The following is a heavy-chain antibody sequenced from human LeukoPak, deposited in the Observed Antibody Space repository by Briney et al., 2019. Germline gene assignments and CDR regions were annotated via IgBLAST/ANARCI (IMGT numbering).Heavy chain of an antibody. J-gene: IGHJ6*02. V-gene: IGHV3-30*18. D-gene: IGHD3-22*01. CDR1: GFTFSSYA. CDR3: AKARRLRYDSSNYAMDV. CDR2: ISYDGSNK. Sequence: GGSLRLSCAASGFTFSSYAMHWVSQAPGKGLEWVAVISYDGSNKYYADSVKGRFTISRDNSKNTLYLQMNSLRAEDTAVFYCAKARRLRYDSSNYAMDVWGQGTTVTVSS.